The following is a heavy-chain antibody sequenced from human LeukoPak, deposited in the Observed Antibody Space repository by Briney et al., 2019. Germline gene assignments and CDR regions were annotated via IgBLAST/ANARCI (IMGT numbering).Heavy chain of an antibody. J-gene: IGHJ3*02. CDR1: GYTFTSYD. D-gene: IGHD2-15*01. Sequence: ASVKVSCKASGYTFTSYDINWVRQATGQGLEWMGWMNPNSGNTGYAQKFQGRVTMTRNTSISTAYMELSSLRSEDTAVYYCARSLVVLYAFDIWGQGTMVTVSS. CDR3: ARSLVVLYAFDI. CDR2: MNPNSGNT. V-gene: IGHV1-8*01.